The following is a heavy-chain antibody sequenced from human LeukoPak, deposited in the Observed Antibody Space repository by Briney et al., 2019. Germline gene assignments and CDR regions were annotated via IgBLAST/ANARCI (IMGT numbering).Heavy chain of an antibody. Sequence: SETLSLTCTVSGGSVSSGSYYWSWIRQPPGKGLEWIGYIYYSGSTNYNPSLKSRVTISVDTSKNQFSLKLSSVTAADTAVYYCARGRDPKGIDYWGQGTLVTVSS. CDR3: ARGRDPKGIDY. CDR2: IYYSGST. CDR1: GGSVSSGSYY. V-gene: IGHV4-61*01. J-gene: IGHJ4*02.